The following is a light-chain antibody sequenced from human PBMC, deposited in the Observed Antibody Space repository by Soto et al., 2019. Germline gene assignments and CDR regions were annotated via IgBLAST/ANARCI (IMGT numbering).Light chain of an antibody. V-gene: IGKV1-5*01. CDR3: QQYKVYPYT. CDR1: PSHTGR. CDR2: DDS. Sequence: IQMTQSPSTLSASIGHTVTLTRRASPSHTGRLAWYQQKPGRPPKLLIYDDSIWESGVPSRFSGSESGADFTLTISSLRPDDFATYYCQQYKVYPYTFGQGTRL. J-gene: IGKJ2*01.